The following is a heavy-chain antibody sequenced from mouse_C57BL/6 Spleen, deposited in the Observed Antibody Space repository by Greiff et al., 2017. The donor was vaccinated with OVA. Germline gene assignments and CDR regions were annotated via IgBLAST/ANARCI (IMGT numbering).Heavy chain of an antibody. Sequence: QVQLQQSGAELVKPGASVKISCKASGYAFSSYWMNWVKPRPGKGLEWIGQIYPGDGDTNYNGKFKGKATLTADKSSSTAYMQLSSLTSEDSAVYFCARYDLWFAYWGQGTLVTVSA. CDR2: IYPGDGDT. D-gene: IGHD2-3*01. J-gene: IGHJ3*01. CDR1: GYAFSSYW. CDR3: ARYDLWFAY. V-gene: IGHV1-80*01.